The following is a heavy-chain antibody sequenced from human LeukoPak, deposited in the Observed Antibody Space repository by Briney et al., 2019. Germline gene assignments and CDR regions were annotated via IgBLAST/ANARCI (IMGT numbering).Heavy chain of an antibody. CDR3: AKNRGGSYYSGSDY. CDR2: VRGSDAGT. V-gene: IGHV3-23*01. J-gene: IGHJ4*02. D-gene: IGHD1-26*01. Sequence: GGSLRLSCAASGFTFSSYAVNWVRQAPGKGLEWVSAVRGSDAGTSYADSVKGRFTISRDNSKNTLYLQMNSLRAEDTAVYYCAKNRGGSYYSGSDYWGQGTLVTVSS. CDR1: GFTFSSYA.